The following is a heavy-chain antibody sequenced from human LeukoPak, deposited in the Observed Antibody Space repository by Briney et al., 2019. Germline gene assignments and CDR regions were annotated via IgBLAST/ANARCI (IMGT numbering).Heavy chain of an antibody. CDR1: GGSISSYY. V-gene: IGHV4-59*12. J-gene: IGHJ3*02. CDR2: IYYSGST. CDR3: ARDLREHSSGYYGDAFDI. D-gene: IGHD3-22*01. Sequence: SSETLSLTCTVSGGSISSYYWSWIRQPPGKGLEWIGYIYYSGSTNYNPSLKSRVTISVDTSKNQFSLKLSSVTAADTAVYYCARDLREHSSGYYGDAFDIWGQGTMVTVSS.